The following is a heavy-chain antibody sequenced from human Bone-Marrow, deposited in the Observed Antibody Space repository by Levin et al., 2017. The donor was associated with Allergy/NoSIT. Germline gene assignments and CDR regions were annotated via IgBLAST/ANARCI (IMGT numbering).Heavy chain of an antibody. D-gene: IGHD2-15*01. CDR3: VRDLGHCNGGSCST. CDR2: LNGDGSAT. V-gene: IGHV3-74*01. Sequence: GGSLRLSCAASGFSFSSFWMNWVRQVPGEGLVWVSRLNGDGSATFYADSVKGRFTISRDNAKNTVDLQMSSLRAEDTAVYYCVRDLGHCNGGSCSTWGQGTLVTVSS. CDR1: GFSFSSFW. J-gene: IGHJ5*02.